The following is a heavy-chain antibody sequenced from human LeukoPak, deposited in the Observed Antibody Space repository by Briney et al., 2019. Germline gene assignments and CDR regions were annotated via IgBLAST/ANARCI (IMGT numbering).Heavy chain of an antibody. D-gene: IGHD2-15*01. CDR3: ARDGVAPGLYFDS. CDR2: INQDGREK. V-gene: IGHV3-7*01. Sequence: GGSLTLSCAASGFSVRDYWMNWVRQAQGQGREGVASINQDGREKYSVDSVKGRFIISRDNAKNSLYLQMNSLRADDTAVYYCARDGVAPGLYFDSWGQGTLATVSS. CDR1: GFSVRDYW. J-gene: IGHJ4*02.